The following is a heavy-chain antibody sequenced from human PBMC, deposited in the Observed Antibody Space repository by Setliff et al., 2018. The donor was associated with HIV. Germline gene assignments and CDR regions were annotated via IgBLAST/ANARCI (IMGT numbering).Heavy chain of an antibody. CDR2: ISSTGGTT. V-gene: IGHV3-23*01. D-gene: IGHD1-1*01. J-gene: IGHJ4*02. CDR1: GFTFSRYA. Sequence: GGSLRLSCAVSGFTFSRYAMSWVRQAPGKGLEWVSGISSTGGTTYYADSVKGRFTISRDNSKNTLFLQVKSLTAEDTAIYYCARNSQKGIQPLLLASWGPGTLVTVSS. CDR3: ARNSQKGIQPLLLAS.